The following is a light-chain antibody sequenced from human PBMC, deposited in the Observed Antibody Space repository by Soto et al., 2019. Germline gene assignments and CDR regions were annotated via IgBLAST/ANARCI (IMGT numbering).Light chain of an antibody. V-gene: IGLV2-11*01. CDR1: SSDVGGYNY. CDR2: DVS. J-gene: IGLJ1*01. Sequence: QSALTQPRSVSGSPGQSVTLSCTGTSSDVGGYNYVSWYQHHPGKAPKLMIYDVSKRPSGVPDRFSGSRSGNTASLTISGLQAEDEADYYCCSYAGDYTYVFGIRTKLTVL. CDR3: CSYAGDYTYV.